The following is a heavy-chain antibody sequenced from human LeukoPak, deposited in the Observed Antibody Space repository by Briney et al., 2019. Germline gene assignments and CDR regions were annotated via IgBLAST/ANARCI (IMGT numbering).Heavy chain of an antibody. Sequence: GGSLRLSCAASGFTFSSYSMNWVRQAPGKGLVWVSHINPDGTTTNYADSVKGRFTISRDNTKNTLYLQMNNLKAEDTAVYYCARDVSGRDDYWGQGTLVTVSS. CDR1: GFTFSSYS. V-gene: IGHV3-74*01. D-gene: IGHD6-25*01. CDR2: INPDGTTT. J-gene: IGHJ4*02. CDR3: ARDVSGRDDY.